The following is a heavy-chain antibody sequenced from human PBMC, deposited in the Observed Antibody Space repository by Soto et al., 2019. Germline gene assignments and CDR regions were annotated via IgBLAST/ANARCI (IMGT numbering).Heavy chain of an antibody. Sequence: GSLRLSSAASGFTFSTYWLSWVRQAPGKGLEWVANIKQDGSEKYYVDSVKGRFTISRDNAKNPLYLQMNSLRAEDTAVYYCARESEDLTSNFDYWGQGTLVTVSS. CDR3: ARESEDLTSNFDY. CDR2: IKQDGSEK. CDR1: GFTFSTYW. V-gene: IGHV3-7*01. J-gene: IGHJ4*02.